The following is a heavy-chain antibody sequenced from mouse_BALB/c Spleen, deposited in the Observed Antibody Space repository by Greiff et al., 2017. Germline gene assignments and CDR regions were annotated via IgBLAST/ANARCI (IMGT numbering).Heavy chain of an antibody. Sequence: VQGVESGPGLVAPSQSLSITCTVSGFSLSRYSVHWVRQPPGKGLEWLGMIWGGGSTDYNSALKSRLSISKDNSKSQVFLKMNSLQTDDTAMYYCARNPSHYYGSSYGGWFAYWGQGTLVTVSA. CDR2: IWGGGST. CDR1: GFSLSRYS. CDR3: ARNPSHYYGSSYGGWFAY. J-gene: IGHJ3*01. D-gene: IGHD1-1*01. V-gene: IGHV2-6-4*01.